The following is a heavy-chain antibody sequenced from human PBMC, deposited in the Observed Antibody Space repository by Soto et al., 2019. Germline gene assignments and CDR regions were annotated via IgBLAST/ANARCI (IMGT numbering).Heavy chain of an antibody. CDR2: VYYGGAIFYSGNI. D-gene: IGHD3-10*01. Sequence: SETLSLTCTVSGDSISSSNSHWGWTRQPPGKGLEYIGSVYYGGAIFYSGNIYYNPSLKSRVTISVDTSKNQFSLKVRSVTAADTAVYYCARGVVRRVIIQYTSFFDYWALGTSVTVSS. CDR1: GDSISSSNSH. V-gene: IGHV4-39*07. J-gene: IGHJ4*02. CDR3: ARGVVRRVIIQYTSFFDY.